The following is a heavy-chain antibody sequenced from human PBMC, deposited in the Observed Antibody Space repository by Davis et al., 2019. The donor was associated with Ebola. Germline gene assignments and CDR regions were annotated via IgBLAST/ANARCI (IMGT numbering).Heavy chain of an antibody. CDR2: INHSGST. D-gene: IGHD5-18*01. J-gene: IGHJ6*02. CDR3: TAMAPYYYYGMDV. Sequence: PSETLSLTFAVYGGSFSGYYWSWIRQPPGKGLEWIGEINHSGSTNYNPSLKSRVTISVDTSKNQFSLKLSSVTAADTAVYYCTAMAPYYYYGMDVWGQGTTVTVSS. CDR1: GGSFSGYY. V-gene: IGHV4-34*01.